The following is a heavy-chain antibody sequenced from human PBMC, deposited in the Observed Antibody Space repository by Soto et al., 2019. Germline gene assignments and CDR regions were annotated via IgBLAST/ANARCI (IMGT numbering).Heavy chain of an antibody. J-gene: IGHJ4*02. CDR2: ISSDGSDT. Sequence: EVPLVESGGGLVQPGGSLRLSCAASGFTFSSNWMHWVRQAPGKGLVWVSRISSDGSDTSYADSVKGRFAISRDNAKNTVYLQMYSLRAEDTAVYYCASNWASGYWGQGTRVTVSS. CDR3: ASNWASGY. CDR1: GFTFSSNW. V-gene: IGHV3-74*01. D-gene: IGHD7-27*01.